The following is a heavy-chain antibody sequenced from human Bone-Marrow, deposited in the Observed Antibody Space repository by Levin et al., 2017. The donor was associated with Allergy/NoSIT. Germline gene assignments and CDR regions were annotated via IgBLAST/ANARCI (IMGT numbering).Heavy chain of an antibody. Sequence: SVKVSCRASGDTFSTYPINWVRQAPGQGLEWMGGIIPMLGTANSAQKFQGRVTITADESTSTAYMELSSLTSEDPAVYYCARDLSPVTSSGIIPPGYHPMDVWGPGTAVTVS. D-gene: IGHD1-14*01. CDR1: GDTFSTYP. CDR3: ARDLSPVTSSGIIPPGYHPMDV. J-gene: IGHJ6*02. V-gene: IGHV1-69*13. CDR2: IIPMLGTA.